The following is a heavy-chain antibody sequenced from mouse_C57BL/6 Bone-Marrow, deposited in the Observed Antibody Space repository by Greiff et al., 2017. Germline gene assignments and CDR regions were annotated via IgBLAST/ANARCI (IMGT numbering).Heavy chain of an antibody. Sequence: DVQLQESGPELVKPGASVKMSCKASGYTFTDYNMHWVKQSHGKSLEWIGYINPNNGGTSYNQKFKGKATLTVNKSSSTAYMELRSLTSEDSAVYYCARWVITTVVATNYWGQGTTLTVSS. V-gene: IGHV1-22*01. J-gene: IGHJ2*01. CDR3: ARWVITTVVATNY. D-gene: IGHD1-1*01. CDR1: GYTFTDYN. CDR2: INPNNGGT.